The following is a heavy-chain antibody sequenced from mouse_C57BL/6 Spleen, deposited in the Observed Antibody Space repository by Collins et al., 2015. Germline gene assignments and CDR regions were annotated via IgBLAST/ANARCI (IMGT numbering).Heavy chain of an antibody. CDR3: ARGAVYYGGAMDY. Sequence: EVQLQHSGPELVKPGASMKISCKASGYSFTGYTMNWVKQSHGKNLEWIELINPYNGGTSYNQKFKDKATLTVDKSSSTAYMELLSLTSEDSAVYYCARGAVYYGGAMDYWGQGTSVTVSS. D-gene: IGHD1-1*01. CDR2: INPYNGGT. J-gene: IGHJ4*01. V-gene: IGHV1-26*01. CDR1: GYSFTGYT.